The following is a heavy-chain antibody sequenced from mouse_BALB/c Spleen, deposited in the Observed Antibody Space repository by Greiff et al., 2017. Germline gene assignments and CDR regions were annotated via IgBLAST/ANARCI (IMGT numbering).Heavy chain of an antibody. J-gene: IGHJ3*01. CDR3: AEGDGYSSWFAY. Sequence: VKLVESGAELAKPGASVKMSCKASGYTFTSYWMHWVKQRPGQGLEWIGYINPSTGYTEYNQKFKDKATLTADKSSSTAYMQLSSLTSEDSAVYYCAEGDGYSSWFAYWGQGTLVTVSA. V-gene: IGHV1-7*01. CDR1: GYTFTSYW. CDR2: INPSTGYT. D-gene: IGHD2-3*01.